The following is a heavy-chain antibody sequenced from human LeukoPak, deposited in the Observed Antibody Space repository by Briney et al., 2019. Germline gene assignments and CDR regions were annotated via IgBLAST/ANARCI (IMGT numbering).Heavy chain of an antibody. Sequence: GGSLRLSCAASGFTFSDYYMSWLRQAPGKGLEWVSYISSSGSTIYYADSVKGRFTISRDNAKNSLYLRMNSLRAEDTAVYYCARVGSSGFFSDYWGQGTLVTVSS. J-gene: IGHJ4*02. CDR2: ISSSGSTI. V-gene: IGHV3-11*01. D-gene: IGHD3-22*01. CDR3: ARVGSSGFFSDY. CDR1: GFTFSDYY.